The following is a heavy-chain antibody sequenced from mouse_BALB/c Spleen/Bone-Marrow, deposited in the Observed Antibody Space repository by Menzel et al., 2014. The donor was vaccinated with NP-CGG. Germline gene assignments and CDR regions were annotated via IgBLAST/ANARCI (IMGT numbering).Heavy chain of an antibody. Sequence: VQVVESGGDLVKPGGSLKLSCAASGFTFSNYGMSWVRQTPDKRLEWVATISSGGSYTYFPDSAKGRFTISRDNAKNTLYLQMNSLKSEDAAMYYCARLTPDYAMDYWGQGTSVTVSS. CDR3: ARLTPDYAMDY. J-gene: IGHJ4*01. D-gene: IGHD1-3*01. CDR1: GFTFSNYG. V-gene: IGHV5-6*01. CDR2: ISSGGSYT.